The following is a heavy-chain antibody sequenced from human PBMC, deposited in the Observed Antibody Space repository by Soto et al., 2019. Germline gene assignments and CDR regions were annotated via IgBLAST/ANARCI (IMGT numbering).Heavy chain of an antibody. CDR3: ARIWNDGLGDV. D-gene: IGHD1-1*01. CDR2: IYYNGGNT. CDR1: GGSLSTYY. V-gene: IGHV4-59*01. J-gene: IGHJ6*02. Sequence: QVQLQESGPGLVKPLETLSLTCTVSGGSLSTYYWSWARQPPGKGLEWIGYIYYNGGNTKDNPSRESRVTISVDPSKNQFFLKLSSVTAADKAVYHWARIWNDGLGDVWGQGTTVIVSS.